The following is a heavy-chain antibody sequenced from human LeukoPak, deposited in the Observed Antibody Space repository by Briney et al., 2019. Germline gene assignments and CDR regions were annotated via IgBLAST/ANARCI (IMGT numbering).Heavy chain of an antibody. V-gene: IGHV4-59*01. J-gene: IGHJ5*02. CDR2: IYYSGST. CDR3: ARVGEGYYDFWSGYYMDP. D-gene: IGHD3-3*01. CDR1: GGSISSYY. Sequence: PSETLSLTCTVSGGSISSYYWSWIRQPPGKGLEWIGYIYYSGSTNYNPSLKSRVTIPVDTSKNQFSLKLSSVTAADTAVYYCARVGEGYYDFWSGYYMDPWGQGTLVTVSS.